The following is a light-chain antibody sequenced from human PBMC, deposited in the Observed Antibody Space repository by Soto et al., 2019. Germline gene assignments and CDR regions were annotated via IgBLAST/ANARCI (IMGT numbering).Light chain of an antibody. J-gene: IGKJ2*01. CDR3: QQYGNFPYT. CDR1: QSVPSDW. CDR2: GAS. Sequence: EIVLTQSPGTLSLSPGERATLSCRASQSVPSDWLAWYRHKPGQAPRLLIYGASSRATGVPDRVSGSGAGTDFTLTINRLEPEAFAVYYCQQYGNFPYTFGQVNKLEIK. V-gene: IGKV3-20*01.